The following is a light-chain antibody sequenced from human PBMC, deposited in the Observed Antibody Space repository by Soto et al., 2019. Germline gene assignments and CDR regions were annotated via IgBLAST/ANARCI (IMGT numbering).Light chain of an antibody. CDR1: QSVRTN. CDR2: GAS. CDR3: QQYGSSPRT. V-gene: IGKV3-15*01. J-gene: IGKJ1*01. Sequence: VMTLSAATLSVYPGERATLSCRASQSVRTNLAWYQQKPGQSPRLLIYGASTRATGIPARFSGSGSGTQFTLTISSLEPEDFAVYYCQQYGSSPRTFGQGTRVDIK.